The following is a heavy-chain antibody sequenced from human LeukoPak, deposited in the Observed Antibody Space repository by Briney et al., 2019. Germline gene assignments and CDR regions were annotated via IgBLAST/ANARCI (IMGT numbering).Heavy chain of an antibody. CDR2: INSGGDDI. V-gene: IGHV3-48*04. Sequence: QAGGSLRLSCAASGFSFSLYAMNWVRQAPGKGLEWISYINSGGDDIHYAASVRGRFTISRDDAGNTLLLQLSSLRAEDTAVYYCARDTIQPGLIDDWGQGTLVTVSS. D-gene: IGHD2-2*01. J-gene: IGHJ4*02. CDR3: ARDTIQPGLIDD. CDR1: GFSFSLYA.